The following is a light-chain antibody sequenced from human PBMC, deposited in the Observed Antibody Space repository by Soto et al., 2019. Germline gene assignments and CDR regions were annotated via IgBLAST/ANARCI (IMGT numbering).Light chain of an antibody. CDR3: QQRTNWLT. V-gene: IGKV3-11*01. CDR1: QNVSTY. J-gene: IGKJ3*01. CDR2: DAS. Sequence: EIVLTQSPATLSLSPGERATLSCRASQNVSTYLAWYQQKPGQAPRLLIDDASNRATGIPARFSGSGSGTDFTLTISSLEPEDFAVYYCQQRTNWLTFGPGTKVDI.